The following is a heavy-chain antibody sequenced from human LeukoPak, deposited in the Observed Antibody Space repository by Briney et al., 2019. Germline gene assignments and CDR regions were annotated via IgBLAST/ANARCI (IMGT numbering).Heavy chain of an antibody. CDR1: GFSLSTSGVG. CDR2: IYWDDDK. Sequence: SGPTLVNPTQTLTLTCTFSGFSLSTSGVGVGWIRQRPGKALEWLAFIYWDDDKRYSPSLKSRLTITKDTSKKQVVLTMTNMDPVDTATYYCAHSGMAPQLLAYCGGDCYPYYFDYWGQGTLVTVSS. D-gene: IGHD2-21*02. CDR3: AHSGMAPQLLAYCGGDCYPYYFDY. J-gene: IGHJ4*02. V-gene: IGHV2-5*02.